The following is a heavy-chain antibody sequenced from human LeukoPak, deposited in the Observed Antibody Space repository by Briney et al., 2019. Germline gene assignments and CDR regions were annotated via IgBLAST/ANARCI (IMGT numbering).Heavy chain of an antibody. Sequence: GGSLRLSCAASGFPFTDSSMTWARQAPGKGLEWVSSITTSGSYIYYADSVKVRFTISRDNAKNSLYLQMTSLRAEDTAVYYCARHRTPSDYRGQGTLVTVSS. CDR2: ITTSGSYI. J-gene: IGHJ4*02. D-gene: IGHD3-16*02. V-gene: IGHV3-21*01. CDR1: GFPFTDSS. CDR3: ARHRTPSDY.